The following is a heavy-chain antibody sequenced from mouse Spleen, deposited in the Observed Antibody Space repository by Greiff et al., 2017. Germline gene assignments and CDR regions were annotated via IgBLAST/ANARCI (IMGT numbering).Heavy chain of an antibody. J-gene: IGHJ2*01. CDR3: ARGAGTKGDY. D-gene: IGHD4-1*01. Sequence: VQLVESGPELVKPGASVKISCKASGYAFSSSWMNWVKQRPGKGLEWIGRIYPGDGDTNYNGKFKGKATLTADKTSSTAYMQLSSLTSEDSAVYFCARGAGTKGDYWGQGTTLTVSS. CDR2: IYPGDGDT. V-gene: IGHV1-82*01. CDR1: GYAFSSSW.